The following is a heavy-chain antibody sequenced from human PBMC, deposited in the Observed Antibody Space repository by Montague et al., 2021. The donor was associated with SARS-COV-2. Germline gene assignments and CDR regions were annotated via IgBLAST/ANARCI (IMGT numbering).Heavy chain of an antibody. Sequence: SETLSLTCSVSGRSLRGYFWSWVRQPPGRRLEWIGYILYNGTATXXPALRSRLTMSVDMSRNQFSLELRSVTVTDTAYYYCMRGNGWYQPWGRGTLVTVSS. V-gene: IGHV4-59*13. J-gene: IGHJ5*02. CDR3: MRGNGWYQP. D-gene: IGHD2-8*01. CDR1: GRSLRGYF. CDR2: ILYNGTA.